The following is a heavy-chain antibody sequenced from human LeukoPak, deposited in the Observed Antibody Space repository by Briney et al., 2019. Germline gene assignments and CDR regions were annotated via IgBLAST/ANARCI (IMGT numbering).Heavy chain of an antibody. CDR3: ARDTPYSSSWYVGNYYYYGMDV. D-gene: IGHD6-13*01. CDR1: GGSISSSNW. V-gene: IGHV4-4*02. CDR2: IYHSGST. Sequence: SETLSLTCAVSGGSISSSNWWSWVRQPPGKGLEWIGEIYHSGSTNYNPSLKSRVTISVDKSKNQFSLKLSSVTAADTAAYYCARDTPYSSSWYVGNYYYYGMDVWGQGTTVTVSS. J-gene: IGHJ6*02.